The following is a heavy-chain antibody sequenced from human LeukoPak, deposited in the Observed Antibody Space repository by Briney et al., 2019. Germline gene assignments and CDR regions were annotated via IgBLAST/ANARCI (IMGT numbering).Heavy chain of an antibody. CDR1: GFTFRSYE. D-gene: IGHD3-22*01. Sequence: HAGGSLRLSCAASGFTFRSYEMNWVRQAPGKGLEWVSYISSSGSTIYYADSVKGRFTISRDNAKNSLYLQMNSLRAEDTAVYYCARWAPYSKSHSSGYFYFDYWGQGTLVTVSS. CDR2: ISSSGSTI. V-gene: IGHV3-48*03. CDR3: ARWAPYSKSHSSGYFYFDY. J-gene: IGHJ4*02.